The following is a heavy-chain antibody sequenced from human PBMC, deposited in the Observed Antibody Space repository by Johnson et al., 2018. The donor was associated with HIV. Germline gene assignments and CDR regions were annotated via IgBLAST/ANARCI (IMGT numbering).Heavy chain of an antibody. CDR1: GFTFNNYG. D-gene: IGHD3-16*02. CDR2: IWYDGSKG. Sequence: QVQLVESGGGVVQPGRSLRLSCAASGFTFNNYGMHWVRQAPGKGLEWVGVIWYDGSKGYYGDSVKGRFTISRDNSKNTLYLQMNSLTTEDTAVYYCTTAIVIDAFDIWGQGTMLIVSS. V-gene: IGHV3-33*01. J-gene: IGHJ3*02. CDR3: TTAIVIDAFDI.